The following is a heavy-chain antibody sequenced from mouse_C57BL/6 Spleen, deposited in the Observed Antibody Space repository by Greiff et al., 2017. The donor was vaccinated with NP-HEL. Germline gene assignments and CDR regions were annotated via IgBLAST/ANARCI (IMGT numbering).Heavy chain of an antibody. J-gene: IGHJ3*01. CDR2: ISDGGSYT. D-gene: IGHD4-1*01. Sequence: EVKVVESGGGLVKPGGSLKLSCAASGFTFTSYAMSWVRQTPEKRLEWVATISDGGSYTYYPDNVKGRFTISRDNAKNNLYLQMSHLKSEDTAMYYCARLRANWDEGAWFAYWGQGILVTVSA. CDR3: ARLRANWDEGAWFAY. V-gene: IGHV5-4*03. CDR1: GFTFTSYA.